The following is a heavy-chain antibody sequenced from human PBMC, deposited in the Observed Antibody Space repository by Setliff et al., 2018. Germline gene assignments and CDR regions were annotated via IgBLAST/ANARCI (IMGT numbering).Heavy chain of an antibody. CDR1: GFTFSGYY. CDR2: ISESGNNI. CDR3: ATHPIVVVPAGNY. J-gene: IGHJ4*02. V-gene: IGHV3-11*04. Sequence: PGGSLRLSCAASGFTFSGYYMQWVRQAPGKGLEWVSYISESGNNIHYADSVKGRFTISRDNAKNSLYLQMNSLRVEDTALYYCATHPIVVVPAGNYWGQGTLVTVSS. D-gene: IGHD2-2*01.